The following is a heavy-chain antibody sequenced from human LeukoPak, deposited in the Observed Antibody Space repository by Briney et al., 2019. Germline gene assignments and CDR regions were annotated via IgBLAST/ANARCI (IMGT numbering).Heavy chain of an antibody. J-gene: IGHJ4*02. Sequence: SETLSLTCTVSGGSISSSSYYWGWIRQPPGKGLEWIGSIYYSGSTYYNPSLKSRVTISVDTSKNQFSLKLSSVTAADTAVYYCARRGIAVAEIDYRGQGTLVTVSS. V-gene: IGHV4-39*01. CDR3: ARRGIAVAEIDY. CDR1: GGSISSSSYY. D-gene: IGHD6-19*01. CDR2: IYYSGST.